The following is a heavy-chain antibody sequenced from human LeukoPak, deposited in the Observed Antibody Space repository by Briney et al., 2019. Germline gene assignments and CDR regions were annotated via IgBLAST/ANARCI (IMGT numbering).Heavy chain of an antibody. Sequence: GGSLRLSCAASGFTFSSYGMHWVRQAPGKGLEGVAVIWYDGSNNYYADSVKGRFTISRDNSKNTLYLQMNSLRADDTAVYYCARDVTALDSWGQGTLVTVSS. CDR2: IWYDGSNN. D-gene: IGHD2-2*01. V-gene: IGHV3-33*01. CDR3: ARDVTALDS. J-gene: IGHJ4*02. CDR1: GFTFSSYG.